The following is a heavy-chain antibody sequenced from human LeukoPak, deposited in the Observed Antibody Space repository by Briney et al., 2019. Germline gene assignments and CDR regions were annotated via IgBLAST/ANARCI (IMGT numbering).Heavy chain of an antibody. CDR3: AREQKGGLSGNLGGLFASYYTYYYMDV. J-gene: IGHJ6*03. V-gene: IGHV1-46*01. D-gene: IGHD1-26*01. Sequence: ASVKVSCKASGYTFTKFYIHWVRQAPGQGLEWMGMINPSDGATTYAQRFQGRVTMTRDMSTTTVYMDLRSLRGDATAVYFWAREQKGGLSGNLGGLFASYYTYYYMDVWGRGTTVTVSS. CDR2: INPSDGAT. CDR1: GYTFTKFY.